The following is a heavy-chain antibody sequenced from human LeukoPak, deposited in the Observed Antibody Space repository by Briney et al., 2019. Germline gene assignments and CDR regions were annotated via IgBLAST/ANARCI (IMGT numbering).Heavy chain of an antibody. J-gene: IGHJ1*01. CDR2: LSGSGGGT. CDR3: AKGCGGDCYSGYFQH. CDR1: GFTFSSYA. Sequence: GGSLRLSCAASGFTFSSYAMSCVRQAPGKGLEWVSTLSGSGGGTYYADSVKGRFTISRDNSKNTLYLQMNSLRAEDTAVYYCAKGCGGDCYSGYFQHWGQGTLVTVSS. V-gene: IGHV3-23*01. D-gene: IGHD2-21*01.